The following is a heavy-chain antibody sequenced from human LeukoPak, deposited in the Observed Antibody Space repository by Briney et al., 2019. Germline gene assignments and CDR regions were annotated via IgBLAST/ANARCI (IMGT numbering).Heavy chain of an antibody. CDR3: AIHVDTAMATGY. D-gene: IGHD5-18*01. J-gene: IGHJ4*02. Sequence: GASVKVSCRASGYTFTGYYMHWVRQAPGQGLEWMGWINPNSGGTSYAQKFQGRVTMTRDTSISTAYMELSRLRSDDTAVYYCAIHVDTAMATGYWGQGTLVTVSS. V-gene: IGHV1-2*02. CDR2: INPNSGGT. CDR1: GYTFTGYY.